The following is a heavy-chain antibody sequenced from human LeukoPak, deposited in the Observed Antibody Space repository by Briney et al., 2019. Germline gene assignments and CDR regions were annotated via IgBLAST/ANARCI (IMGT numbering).Heavy chain of an antibody. CDR2: INPNSGGT. J-gene: IGHJ4*02. CDR3: ARMVDGDYGSDY. CDR1: GYTFTDYY. Sequence: GASVKVSCKASGYTFTDYYMHWVRQAPGQGLEWMGWINPNSGGTNYAQKFQGRVTMTRDTSISTAYMELSRLRSDDTAVYYRARMVDGDYGSDYWGQGTLVTVSS. D-gene: IGHD4-17*01. V-gene: IGHV1-2*02.